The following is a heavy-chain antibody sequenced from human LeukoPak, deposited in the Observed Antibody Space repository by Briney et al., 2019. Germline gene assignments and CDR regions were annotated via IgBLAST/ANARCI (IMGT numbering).Heavy chain of an antibody. Sequence: SETLSLTCTVSGGSISSYYWSWTRQPPGKGLEWIGYTNYSGSTNYNPSLKSRVTISVDTSKNQFSLKLSSVTAADTAVYYCARGSFRSWYVDYWGQGTLVTVSS. CDR3: ARGSFRSWYVDY. V-gene: IGHV4-59*01. J-gene: IGHJ4*02. D-gene: IGHD6-13*01. CDR1: GGSISSYY. CDR2: TNYSGST.